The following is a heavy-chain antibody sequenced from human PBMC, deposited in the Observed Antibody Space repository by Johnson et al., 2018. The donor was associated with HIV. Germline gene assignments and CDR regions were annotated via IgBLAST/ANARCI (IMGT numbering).Heavy chain of an antibody. CDR2: ISYDGSNK. Sequence: QVQLVESGGGVVQPGRSLRLSCAASGFSFSNYAMHWVRQAPGKGLEWVAVISYDGSNKYYADSVKGRFTISRDNSKNTLYLQMNSLRAEDTAVYYCARGGSIWYESSGYSDVFDIWGQGTMVTVSS. D-gene: IGHD3-22*01. CDR3: ARGGSIWYESSGYSDVFDI. V-gene: IGHV3-30-3*01. CDR1: GFSFSNYA. J-gene: IGHJ3*02.